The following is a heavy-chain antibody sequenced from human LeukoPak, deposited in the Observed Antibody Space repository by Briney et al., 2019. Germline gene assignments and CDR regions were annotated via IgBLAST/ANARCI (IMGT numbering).Heavy chain of an antibody. CDR1: GFTVSRNY. CDR2: IYSGGST. CDR3: ARPRVGATGWFDP. Sequence: GGSLRLSCAASGFTVSRNYMSWVRQAPGKGLEWVSVIYSGGSTYYADSVMGRFTISRDNAKNALYLQMNSLRAEDTAVYYCARPRVGATGWFDPWGQGTLVTVSS. V-gene: IGHV3-66*04. J-gene: IGHJ5*02. D-gene: IGHD1-26*01.